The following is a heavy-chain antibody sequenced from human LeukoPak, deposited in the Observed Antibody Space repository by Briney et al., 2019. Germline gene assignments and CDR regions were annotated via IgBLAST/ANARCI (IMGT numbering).Heavy chain of an antibody. Sequence: PGGSLRLSCEASGFTFSAYAMTWVRQAPGEGLEWVSVIYSGGSTYYADSVKGRFTISRDNSKNTLYLQMNSLRAEDTAVYYCASRLSGHDYWGQGTLVTVSS. CDR3: ASRLSGHDY. D-gene: IGHD3-16*01. V-gene: IGHV3-53*01. CDR2: IYSGGST. J-gene: IGHJ4*02. CDR1: GFTFSAYA.